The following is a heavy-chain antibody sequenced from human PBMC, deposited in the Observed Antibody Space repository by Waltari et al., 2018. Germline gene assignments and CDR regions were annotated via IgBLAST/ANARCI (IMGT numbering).Heavy chain of an antibody. Sequence: QVQLQQWGAGLLKPSETLSLTCAVYGGSFSGYYWSWIRQPPGKGLEWIGEINHSGSTNYNPALKSRVTISVDTSKNQFSLKLSSVTAADTAVYYCARGPYSRRAAVWFDPWGQGTLVTVSS. J-gene: IGHJ5*02. CDR3: ARGPYSRRAAVWFDP. CDR1: GGSFSGYY. V-gene: IGHV4-34*01. D-gene: IGHD6-13*01. CDR2: INHSGST.